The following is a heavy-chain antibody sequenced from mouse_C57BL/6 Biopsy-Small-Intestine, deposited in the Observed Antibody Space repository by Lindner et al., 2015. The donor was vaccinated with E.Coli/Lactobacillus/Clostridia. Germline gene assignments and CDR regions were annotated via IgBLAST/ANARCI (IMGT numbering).Heavy chain of an antibody. J-gene: IGHJ2*01. Sequence: VQLQESGPELVKPGASVKMSCKASGYTFTDYNMHWVKQSHGKSLEWIGYINPNNGGPNYNQKLKGKATLTVDKSSSTAHMELRSLTSDDSAVYYCAGYGYDFDYWGQGTTLTVSS. D-gene: IGHD2-2*01. CDR2: INPNNGGP. CDR1: GYTFTDYN. V-gene: IGHV1-22*01. CDR3: AGYGYDFDY.